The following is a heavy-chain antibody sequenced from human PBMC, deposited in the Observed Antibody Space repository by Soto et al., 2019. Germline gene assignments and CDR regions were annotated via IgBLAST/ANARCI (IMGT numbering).Heavy chain of an antibody. CDR2: INPSAGST. D-gene: IGHD2-15*01. CDR3: ARQYCSGGSCFTLDY. J-gene: IGHJ4*02. CDR1: GYTFTSYF. V-gene: IGHV1-46*01. Sequence: QVQLVQSGAGVKKPGASVKVPCKASGYTFTSYFMHWVRQAPGQGLEWMGIINPSAGSTSYAQKFQGRATMTRGTTTSTVYMELRSLRSEGTAVYYCARQYCSGGSCFTLDYWGQGTLVTVSS.